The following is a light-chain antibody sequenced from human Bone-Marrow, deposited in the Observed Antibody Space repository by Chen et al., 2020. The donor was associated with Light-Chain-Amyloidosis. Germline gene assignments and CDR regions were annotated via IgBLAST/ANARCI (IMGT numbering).Light chain of an antibody. CDR2: DDS. V-gene: IGLV3-21*02. J-gene: IGLJ3*02. CDR3: QVWDRSSDRPV. CDR1: NIGSTS. Sequence: SYVPTQPPSVSVAPGQTATIAWGGNNIGSTSVHWYQQTPGQAPLLVVYDDSARPSGIPERLSGSNSGNTATLTISRVEAGDEADYYCQVWDRSSDRPVFGGGTKLTVL.